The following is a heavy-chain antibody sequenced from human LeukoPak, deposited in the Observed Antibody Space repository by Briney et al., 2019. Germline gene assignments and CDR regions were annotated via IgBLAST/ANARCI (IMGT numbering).Heavy chain of an antibody. V-gene: IGHV4-39*07. J-gene: IGHJ6*02. CDR2: IYYSGST. Sequence: SETLSLTCTVSGGSISSSDDYWGWIRQPPGKGLEWIGSIYYSGSTYYNPSLKSRVTISVDTSKNQFSLKLSSVTAADTAVYYCARDRWGSYYYYYGMDAWGQGTTVTVSS. CDR1: GGSISSSDDY. CDR3: ARDRWGSYYYYYGMDA. D-gene: IGHD7-27*01.